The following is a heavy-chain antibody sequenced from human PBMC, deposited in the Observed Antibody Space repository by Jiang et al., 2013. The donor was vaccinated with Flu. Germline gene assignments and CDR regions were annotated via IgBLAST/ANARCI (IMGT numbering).Heavy chain of an antibody. CDR1: GGTFSSCA. J-gene: IGHJ2*01. CDR3: ARGPFTMVRGEGRYFDL. D-gene: IGHD3-10*01. CDR2: IIPIFGTA. V-gene: IGHV1-69*01. Sequence: SGAEVKKPGSSVKVSCKASGGTFSSCAISWVRQAPGQGLEWMGGIIPIFGTANYAQKFQGRVTITADESTSTAYMELSSLRSEDTAVYYCARGPFTMVRGEGRYFDLWGRGTLVTVSS.